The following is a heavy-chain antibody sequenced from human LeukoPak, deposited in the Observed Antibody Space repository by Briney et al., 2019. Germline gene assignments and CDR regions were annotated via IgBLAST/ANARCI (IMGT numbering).Heavy chain of an antibody. CDR3: ARRAGAYSHPYDY. CDR1: GFTFSSYS. CDR2: IYSGGST. J-gene: IGHJ4*02. Sequence: GGSLRLSCAASGFTFSSYSMSWVRQAPGKGLEWVSFIYSGGSTHYSDSVKGRFSISRDNSKNTLYLQMNSLRAEDTAVYYCARRAGAYSHPYDYWGQGTLVTVSS. D-gene: IGHD4/OR15-4a*01. V-gene: IGHV3-53*01.